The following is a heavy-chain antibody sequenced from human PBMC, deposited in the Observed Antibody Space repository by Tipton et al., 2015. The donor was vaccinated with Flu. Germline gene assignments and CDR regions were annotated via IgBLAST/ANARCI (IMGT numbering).Heavy chain of an antibody. CDR3: ARGYDILTDGGGYFDY. D-gene: IGHD3-9*01. Sequence: LSLTCAASGFTFSNFAMPWVRQAPGKGLEWVAGVWYDGTNEYYADSVKGRFTISRDNSKNTLYLQMNSLRAEDTAVYYCARGYDILTDGGGYFDYWGQGTLVTVSS. J-gene: IGHJ4*02. CDR1: GFTFSNFA. V-gene: IGHV3-33*01. CDR2: VWYDGTNE.